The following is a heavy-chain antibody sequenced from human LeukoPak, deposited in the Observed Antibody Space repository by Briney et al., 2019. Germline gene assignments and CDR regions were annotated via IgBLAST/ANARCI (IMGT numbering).Heavy chain of an antibody. V-gene: IGHV1-69*05. CDR1: GGTFSSYA. D-gene: IGHD6-19*01. CDR2: IIPIFGTA. Sequence: ASVKVSCKASGGTFSSYAINWVRQAPGQGLEWMGGIIPIFGTANYAQKFQGRVTITTDESTSTAYMELSSLRSEDTAVYYCARVTSPGIAVAGVDYWGQGTLVTVSS. CDR3: ARVTSPGIAVAGVDY. J-gene: IGHJ4*02.